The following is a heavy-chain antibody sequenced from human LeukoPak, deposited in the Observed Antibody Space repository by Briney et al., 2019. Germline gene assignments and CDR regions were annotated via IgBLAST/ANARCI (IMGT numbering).Heavy chain of an antibody. J-gene: IGHJ4*02. D-gene: IGHD5-24*01. Sequence: SETLSLTCTVSGYSISSGYYWGWIRQPPGKGLEWIGSIYHSGSTYYNPSLKSRVTISVDTSKNQFSLKLSSVTAADTAVYYCARVWETATIPIGYWGQGTLVTVSS. CDR2: IYHSGST. CDR1: GYSISSGYY. CDR3: ARVWETATIPIGY. V-gene: IGHV4-38-2*02.